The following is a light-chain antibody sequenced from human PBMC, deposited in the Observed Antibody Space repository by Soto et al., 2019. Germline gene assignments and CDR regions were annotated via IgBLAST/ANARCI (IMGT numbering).Light chain of an antibody. CDR1: QSVSSSY. CDR3: QQYGSSLFT. CDR2: GAS. V-gene: IGKV3-20*01. J-gene: IGKJ3*01. Sequence: EIVLTQSPGTLSLSPGERATLSCRASQSVSSSYLAWYQQKPGQAPRLLIYGASSRATGIPDRFSGSGSGTDFTLTISTLEPEDFAVYYCQQYGSSLFTFGPRTKVDIK.